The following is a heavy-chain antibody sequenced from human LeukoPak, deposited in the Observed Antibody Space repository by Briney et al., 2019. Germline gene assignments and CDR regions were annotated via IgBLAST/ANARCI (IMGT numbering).Heavy chain of an antibody. CDR2: IYVSEST. D-gene: IGHD5-24*01. CDR1: GGSISGYY. Sequence: SETLSLTCTVSGGSISGYYWNWIRQPAGKGLEWIGRIYVSESTNYNPSLKSRVTMYVDTSKNKFSLKMSSVTAADTAVYYCTRGQDGYDDYWGQGTLVTVSS. V-gene: IGHV4-4*07. CDR3: TRGQDGYDDY. J-gene: IGHJ4*02.